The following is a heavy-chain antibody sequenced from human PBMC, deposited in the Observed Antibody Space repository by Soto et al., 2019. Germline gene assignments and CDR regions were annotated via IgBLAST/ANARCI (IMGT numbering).Heavy chain of an antibody. CDR1: GDTVSNYF. V-gene: IGHV4-59*02. CDR2: MYHGGRT. Sequence: PSETLSLSCTASGDTVSNYFWSWMRQPPGKGLEWIGHMYHGGRTNYSPSLKSRVTMSLDSSKNQFSLNLSSVTAADTAVYFCARDPGYCTNGVCPIFDFWGQGVLVTVSS. J-gene: IGHJ4*02. D-gene: IGHD2-8*01. CDR3: ARDPGYCTNGVCPIFDF.